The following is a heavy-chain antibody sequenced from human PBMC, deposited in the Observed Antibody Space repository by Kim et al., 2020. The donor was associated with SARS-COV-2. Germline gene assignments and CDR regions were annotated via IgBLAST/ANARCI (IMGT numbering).Heavy chain of an antibody. V-gene: IGHV4-4*02. CDR3: ASTHSSGWYRWGFDY. Sequence: PALKSRVTIPVDKSKNQFSLKLSSVTAADTAVYYCASTHSSGWYRWGFDYWGQGTLVTVSS. J-gene: IGHJ4*02. D-gene: IGHD6-19*01.